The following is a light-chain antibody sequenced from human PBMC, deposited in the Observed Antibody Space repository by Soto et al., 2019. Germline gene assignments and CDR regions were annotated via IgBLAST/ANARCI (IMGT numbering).Light chain of an antibody. V-gene: IGKV4-1*01. J-gene: IGKJ1*01. CDR2: WAS. Sequence: DIVMTQSPTPWWVSRGERATANSIPTQVVLSSSNNKNYLAWFQQRPGHPPTLLIYWASTRQSGVPDRFSGSGSGTDFTLSISSLQAEDVAIYYCQQFYNTPTFGQGTKVDIK. CDR3: QQFYNTPT. CDR1: QVVLSSSNNKNY.